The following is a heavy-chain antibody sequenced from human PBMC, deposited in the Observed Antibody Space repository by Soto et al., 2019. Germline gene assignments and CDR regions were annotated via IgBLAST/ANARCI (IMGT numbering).Heavy chain of an antibody. CDR2: ISGTGGGT. CDR1: GFTFSSYA. D-gene: IGHD3-10*01. CDR3: AKDREWFGEFPYYYYGMNV. V-gene: IGHV3-23*01. Sequence: EVQLLESGGGLVQPGGSLRLSCTVSGFTFSSYAMTWVRQAPGKGLEWVSAISGTGGGTYYADSVKGRFTISRDNSKNTLYLQLDSLRVDDTALYYCAKDREWFGEFPYYYYGMNVWGQGTTVTVSS. J-gene: IGHJ6*02.